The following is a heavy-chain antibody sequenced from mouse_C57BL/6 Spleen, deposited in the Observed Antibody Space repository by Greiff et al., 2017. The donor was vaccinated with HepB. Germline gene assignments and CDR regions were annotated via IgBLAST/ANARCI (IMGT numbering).Heavy chain of an antibody. CDR1: GFTFSSYG. CDR2: ISSGGSYT. D-gene: IGHD4-1*01. J-gene: IGHJ4*01. V-gene: IGHV5-6*01. CDR3: ASLNWYYAMDY. Sequence: EVQRVESGGDLVKPGGSLKLSCAASGFTFSSYGMSWVRQTPDKRLEWVATISSGGSYTYYPDSVKGRFTISRDNAKNTLYLQMSSLKSEDTAMYYCASLNWYYAMDYWGQGTSVTVSS.